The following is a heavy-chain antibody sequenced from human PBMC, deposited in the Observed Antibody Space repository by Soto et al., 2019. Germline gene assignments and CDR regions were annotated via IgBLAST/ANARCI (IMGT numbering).Heavy chain of an antibody. J-gene: IGHJ6*02. Sequence: QVQVVQSGAEVKKPGSSVRVSCKTSGGPFSGQAINWVRRAPGQGLEGMGGLIPVLGSTTYAQKFQDRVKIPADDSMNTAYMELTSRRSGHTAAYLFAMSKSPYFYYVLDVLGRGPKVTVSS. CDR1: GGPFSGQA. D-gene: IGHD3-10*02. CDR3: AMSKSPYFYYVLDV. CDR2: LIPVLGST. V-gene: IGHV1-69*01.